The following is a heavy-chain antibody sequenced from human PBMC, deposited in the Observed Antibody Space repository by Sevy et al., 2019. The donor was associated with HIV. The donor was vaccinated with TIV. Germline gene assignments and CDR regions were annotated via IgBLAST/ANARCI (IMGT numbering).Heavy chain of an antibody. CDR1: GFTFSNFV. CDR2: ISSRGSTI. V-gene: IGHV3-48*02. D-gene: IGHD3-3*01. CDR3: AILTIIGVVTDFDY. Sequence: GGSLRLSCAASGFTFSNFVMNWVRQAPGKGLEWVSYISSRGSTIYYADSVKGRFTISRDNAMNSLFLQRNSLRDEDTAVYYCAILTIIGVVTDFDYWGQGTLVTVSS. J-gene: IGHJ4*02.